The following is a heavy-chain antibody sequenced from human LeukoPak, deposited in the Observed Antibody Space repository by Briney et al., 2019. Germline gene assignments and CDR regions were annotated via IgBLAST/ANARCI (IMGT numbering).Heavy chain of an antibody. CDR2: IYYSGST. V-gene: IGHV4-39*01. Sequence: ETLSLTCTVSGGSISSSSYYWGWIRQPPGKGLEWIGSIYYSGSTYYNPSLKSQVTISADTSKNQFSLKLSSVTAADTAVYYCARQGRDVYCSGGSCYYSPGAFDIWGQGTMVTVSS. CDR1: GGSISSSSYY. CDR3: ARQGRDVYCSGGSCYYSPGAFDI. D-gene: IGHD2-15*01. J-gene: IGHJ3*02.